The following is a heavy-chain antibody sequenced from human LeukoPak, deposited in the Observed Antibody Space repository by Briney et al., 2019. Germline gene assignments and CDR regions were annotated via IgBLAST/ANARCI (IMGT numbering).Heavy chain of an antibody. Sequence: GGSLTLSCAASGFTFTSYYMSWVRQAPGKGLEWVANIKQDESEKDYVDSVKGRFTISRDNAKNSVYLQMNSLRVEDTAVYYCARQWKWFDPWGQGTLVSVSS. J-gene: IGHJ5*02. CDR3: ARQWKWFDP. V-gene: IGHV3-7*01. CDR2: IKQDESEK. CDR1: GFTFTSYY. D-gene: IGHD6-19*01.